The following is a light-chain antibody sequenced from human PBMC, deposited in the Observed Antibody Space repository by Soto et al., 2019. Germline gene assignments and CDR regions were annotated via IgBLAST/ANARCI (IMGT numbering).Light chain of an antibody. Sequence: DIQMTQSPSSLSASVGDRVTITCRASQGISNYLAWYQLKPGKVPNLLIYAASTLQSGVPSRFSGSGSGTDFTLTISSLQPDDVATYYCQKYNSAPLWAFGKGTKADIK. CDR3: QKYNSAPLWA. CDR1: QGISNY. J-gene: IGKJ1*01. CDR2: AAS. V-gene: IGKV1-27*01.